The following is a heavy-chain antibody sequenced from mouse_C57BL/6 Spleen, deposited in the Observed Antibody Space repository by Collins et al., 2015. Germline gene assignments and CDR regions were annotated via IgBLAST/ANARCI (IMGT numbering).Heavy chain of an antibody. CDR2: INPDSNTI. CDR3: ARLYYYGHFDY. CDR1: GFDFSGYW. V-gene: IGHV4-1*02. J-gene: IGHJ2*01. Sequence: EVKPLESGGGLVQPGGSLKLSCAASGFDFSGYWMSWVRQAPGKGLEWIGEINPDSNTINYTPSLKDKFIISRDNADNTLYLQMSKVRSEDTALYYCARLYYYGHFDYWGQGTTLTVSS. D-gene: IGHD1-1*01.